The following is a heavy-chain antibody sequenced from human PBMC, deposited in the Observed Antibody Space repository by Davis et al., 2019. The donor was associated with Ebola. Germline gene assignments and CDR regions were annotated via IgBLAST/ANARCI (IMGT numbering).Heavy chain of an antibody. J-gene: IGHJ4*02. CDR1: GYTFTNYD. CDR3: TRSLRYSY. D-gene: IGHD2-15*01. Sequence: ASVQVSCKASGYTFTNYDVNWVRQATGQELEWMGWINPKSGNTGYAQKIQGRVTITRDTSITTAYMELSSLRSEDTAIYYCTRSLRYSYWGQGTLVTVSS. CDR2: INPKSGNT. V-gene: IGHV1-8*03.